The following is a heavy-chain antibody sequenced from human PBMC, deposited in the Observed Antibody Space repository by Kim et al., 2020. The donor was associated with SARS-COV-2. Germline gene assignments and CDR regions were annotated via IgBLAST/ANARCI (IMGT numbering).Heavy chain of an antibody. J-gene: IGHJ4*02. CDR2: INAGNGNT. CDR3: ARSTITMVRGVWGGLLYYFDY. V-gene: IGHV1-3*01. Sequence: ASVKVSCKASGYTFTSYAMHWVRQAPGQRLEWMGWINAGNGNTKYSQKFQGRVTITRDTSASTAYMELSSLRSEDTAVYYCARSTITMVRGVWGGLLYYFDYWGQGTLVTVSS. D-gene: IGHD3-10*01. CDR1: GYTFTSYA.